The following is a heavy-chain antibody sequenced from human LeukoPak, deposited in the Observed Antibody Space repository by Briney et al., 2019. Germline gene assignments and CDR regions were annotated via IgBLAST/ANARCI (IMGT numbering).Heavy chain of an antibody. Sequence: PGGSLRLSCAASGFTFGNAWMSWVRQAPGKGLEWVGRIKSKTDGGTTDYAAPVKGRFTISRDDSKNTLYLEMYSLKTEDTAMYYCMYFWSGSSLVDYWGQGTLVTVSS. V-gene: IGHV3-15*01. J-gene: IGHJ4*02. D-gene: IGHD3-3*01. CDR2: IKSKTDGGTT. CDR3: MYFWSGSSLVDY. CDR1: GFTFGNAW.